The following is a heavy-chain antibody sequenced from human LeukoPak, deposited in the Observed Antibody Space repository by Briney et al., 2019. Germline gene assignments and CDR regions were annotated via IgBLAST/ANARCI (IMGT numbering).Heavy chain of an antibody. V-gene: IGHV4-30-4*01. J-gene: IGHJ3*02. CDR2: IYYSGST. CDR3: ASSNSGSYLGAFDI. Sequence: PSETLSLTCAVSGGSISSRDYYWSWIRQPPGKGLEWIGYIYYSGSTYYNPSLKSRVTIPVDTSKNQFSLKLSSVTAADTAVYYCASSNSGSYLGAFDIWGQGTMVTVSS. D-gene: IGHD1-26*01. CDR1: GGSISSRDYY.